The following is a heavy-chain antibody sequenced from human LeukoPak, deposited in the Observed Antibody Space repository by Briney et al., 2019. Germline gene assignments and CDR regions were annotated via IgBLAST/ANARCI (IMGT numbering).Heavy chain of an antibody. CDR1: GFSLTTSAVG. CDR2: IYWNDDK. J-gene: IGHJ4*02. D-gene: IGHD3-10*01. V-gene: IGHV2-5*01. CDR3: AHRLEDGLGTYSYSFDY. Sequence: SGPTLVNPTQTLTLTCTFSGFSLTTSAVGVGWIRQPPGKALEWLALIYWNDDKRYSPSLKSRLTITKDTSKNQVVLTMTNMDPVDTATYYCAHRLEDGLGTYSYSFDYWGQGTLVTVSS.